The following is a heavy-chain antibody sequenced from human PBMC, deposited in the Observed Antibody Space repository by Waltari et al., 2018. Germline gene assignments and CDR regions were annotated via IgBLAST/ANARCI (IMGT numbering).Heavy chain of an antibody. CDR2: IKNDGSTT. D-gene: IGHD3-22*01. V-gene: IGHV3-74*01. CDR1: GFTFDNYI. CDR3: ARDYNYKIDY. Sequence: EVQLVESGGGSVQPGGSLRLSCAASGFTFDNYIMHWVRQFSGEGLGWISRIKNDGSTTRYADSVGGRFTISRDNAKNTLYLDMNHLRVEDTAIYYCARDYNYKIDYWGQGILVTVSS. J-gene: IGHJ4*02.